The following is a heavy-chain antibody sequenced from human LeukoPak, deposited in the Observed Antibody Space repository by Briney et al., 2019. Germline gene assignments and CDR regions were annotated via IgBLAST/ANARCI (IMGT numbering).Heavy chain of an antibody. CDR2: INHSGST. CDR3: ARVHCSSTSCYRPRGYFDY. CDR1: GGSFRGYY. V-gene: IGHV4-34*01. D-gene: IGHD2-2*01. Sequence: SETLSLTCAVYGGSFRGYYWSWIRQPPGKGLEWIGEINHSGSTNYNPSLKSRVTISVDTSKNQFSLKLSSVTAADTAVYYCARVHCSSTSCYRPRGYFDYWGQGTLVTVSS. J-gene: IGHJ4*02.